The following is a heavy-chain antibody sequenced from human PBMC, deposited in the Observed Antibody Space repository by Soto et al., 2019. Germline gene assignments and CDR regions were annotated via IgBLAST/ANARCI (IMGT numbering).Heavy chain of an antibody. Sequence: QVQLVESGGAVVQPGRSLRLSCAVSGFTFSRYGMHWVRQAPGKGLEWVAVIWYDGSNENYADSVKGRFTISRDNSENTRYLQMSSLGAEATAVYYCARAGRIYGSGSRGYYIYGMDVWGQGTMVTVSS. J-gene: IGHJ6*02. CDR3: ARAGRIYGSGSRGYYIYGMDV. D-gene: IGHD3-10*01. CDR1: GFTFSRYG. CDR2: IWYDGSNE. V-gene: IGHV3-33*01.